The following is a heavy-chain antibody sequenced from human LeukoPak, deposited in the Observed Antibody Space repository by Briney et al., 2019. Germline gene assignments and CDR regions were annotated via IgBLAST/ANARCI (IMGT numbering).Heavy chain of an antibody. CDR2: INHSGST. D-gene: IGHD3-22*01. CDR3: ARVRTYYYDSSGYRKSAFDY. V-gene: IGHV4-34*01. J-gene: IGHJ4*02. Sequence: SETLSLTCAVYGGSFSGYYWSWIRQPPGKGLEWIGEINHSGSTNYNPSLKSRVTISVDTSKNQFSLKLSSVTAADTVVYYCARVRTYYYDSSGYRKSAFDYWGQGTLVTVSS. CDR1: GGSFSGYY.